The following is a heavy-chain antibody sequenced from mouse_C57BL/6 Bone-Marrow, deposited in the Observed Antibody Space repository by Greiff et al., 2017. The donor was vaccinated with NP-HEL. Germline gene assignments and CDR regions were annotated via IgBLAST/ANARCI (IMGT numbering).Heavy chain of an antibody. V-gene: IGHV2-9*01. CDR2: IWGGGST. D-gene: IGHD2-12*01. CDR3: AKRDDFAY. Sequence: QVQLKESGPGLVAPSQSLSITCTVSGFSLTSYGVDWVRQSPGKGLEWLGVIWGGGSTKYNSAFMSRLSISKDNSKSQVFLKMNSLQADDTAIYYCAKRDDFAYWGQGTPVTVSA. CDR1: GFSLTSYG. J-gene: IGHJ3*01.